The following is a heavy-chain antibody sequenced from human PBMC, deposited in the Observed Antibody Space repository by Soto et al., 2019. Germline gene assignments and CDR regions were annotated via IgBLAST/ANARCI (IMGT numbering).Heavy chain of an antibody. CDR3: ARRGSGVTRGLHY. CDR1: GFTFSSYW. D-gene: IGHD2-15*01. J-gene: IGHJ4*02. CDR2: INTDGSST. Sequence: EVQLVESGGGLVQPGGSLRLSCAASGFTFSSYWMHWVRQAPGKGLVWISRINTDGSSTSYVDSVQSRFTISRDNGKNTLFLQMNSLRGEDTAVYYCARRGSGVTRGLHYWGQGTLVTVSS. V-gene: IGHV3-74*01.